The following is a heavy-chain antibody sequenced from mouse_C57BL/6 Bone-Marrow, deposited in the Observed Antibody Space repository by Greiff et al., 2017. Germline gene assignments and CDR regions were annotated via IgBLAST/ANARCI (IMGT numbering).Heavy chain of an antibody. D-gene: IGHD2-9*01. CDR1: GYAFTNYL. Sequence: VKLQESGAELVRPGASVKVSCKASGYAFTNYLIEWVKQRPGQGLEWIGVINPGSGGTNYNEKFKGKATLTADKSSSTAYMPLSSLTSEDSAVYFCARPPAMVTKRAFCYWGQGTLVTVSA. CDR3: ARPPAMVTKRAFCY. J-gene: IGHJ3*02. V-gene: IGHV1-54*01. CDR2: INPGSGGT.